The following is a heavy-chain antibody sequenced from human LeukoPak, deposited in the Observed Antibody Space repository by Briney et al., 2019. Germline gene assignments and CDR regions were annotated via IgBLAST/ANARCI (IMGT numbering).Heavy chain of an antibody. D-gene: IGHD3-22*01. Sequence: PGGSLRLSCAASEFTFDSYAMHWVRQAPGKGLEWVSALTDSGGNTYYAGSVKGRFTISRDNSKNTLYLQMNSLRAEDTAIYYCAKSPLDTSMTIYFDYWGQGTLVTVSS. V-gene: IGHV3-23*01. CDR2: LTDSGGNT. J-gene: IGHJ4*02. CDR1: EFTFDSYA. CDR3: AKSPLDTSMTIYFDY.